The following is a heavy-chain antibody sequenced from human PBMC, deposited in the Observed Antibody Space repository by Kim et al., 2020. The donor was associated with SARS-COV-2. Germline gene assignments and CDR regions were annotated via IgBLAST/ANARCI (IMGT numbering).Heavy chain of an antibody. CDR2: INSDGSST. Sequence: GGSLRLSCAASGFTFSSYWMLWVRQAPGKGLVWVSRINSDGSSTSYADSVKGRFTISRDNAKNTLYLQMNSLRAEDTAVYYCARGLLWFGEFLHYYGMDVWGQGTTVTVSS. V-gene: IGHV3-74*01. CDR1: GFTFSSYW. D-gene: IGHD3-10*01. J-gene: IGHJ6*02. CDR3: ARGLLWFGEFLHYYGMDV.